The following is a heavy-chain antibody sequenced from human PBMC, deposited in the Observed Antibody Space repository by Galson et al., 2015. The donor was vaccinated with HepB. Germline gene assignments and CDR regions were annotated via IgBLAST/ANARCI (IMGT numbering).Heavy chain of an antibody. J-gene: IGHJ6*02. V-gene: IGHV3-53*01. CDR2: IFSGGST. CDR3: ARDQPEGGWYYYGMDV. CDR1: GSSVSNNI. Sequence: SLRLSCAASGSSVSNNIMNWVRQAPGKGLEWVSVIFSGGSTYYADSVKGRFTISRDNSKNTLFLQMNSLRAEDTAIYYCARDQPEGGWYYYGMDVWGQGTTVTVSS. D-gene: IGHD2-15*01.